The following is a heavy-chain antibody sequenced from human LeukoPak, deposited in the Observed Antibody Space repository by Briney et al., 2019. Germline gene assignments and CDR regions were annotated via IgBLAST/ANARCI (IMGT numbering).Heavy chain of an antibody. Sequence: SETLSLTCAVYGGSFSGYYWSWIRQPPGKGLEWIGEINHSGSTNYNPSLKSRVTISVDTSKNQFSLKLSSVTAADTAVYYCATSSSSLDDAFDIWGQGTMVTVSS. CDR3: ATSSSSLDDAFDI. CDR2: INHSGST. CDR1: GGSFSGYY. D-gene: IGHD6-6*01. J-gene: IGHJ3*02. V-gene: IGHV4-34*03.